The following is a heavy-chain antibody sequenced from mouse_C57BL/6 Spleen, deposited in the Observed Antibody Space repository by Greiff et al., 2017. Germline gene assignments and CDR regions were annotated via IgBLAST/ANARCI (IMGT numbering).Heavy chain of an antibody. D-gene: IGHD1-1*01. CDR2: INYDGSST. V-gene: IGHV5-16*01. J-gene: IGHJ2*01. Sequence: EVKLVESEGGLVQPGSSMKLSCTASGFTFSDYYMAWVRQVPEKGLEWVANINYDGSSTYYLDSLKSRFIISRDNAKNILYLQMSSLKSEDTATYYCARGLRSGFDYWGQGTTLTVSS. CDR1: GFTFSDYY. CDR3: ARGLRSGFDY.